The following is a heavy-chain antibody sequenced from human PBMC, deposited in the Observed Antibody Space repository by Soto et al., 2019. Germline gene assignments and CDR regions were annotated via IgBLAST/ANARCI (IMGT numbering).Heavy chain of an antibody. CDR1: GGSISSYY. CDR2: IYYSGST. D-gene: IGHD1-7*01. CDR3: ARHAAGTTYGSWHFDY. J-gene: IGHJ4*02. Sequence: QVQLQESGPGLVKPSETLSLTCTVSGGSISSYYWSWIRQPPGKGLEWIGYIYYSGSTNYNPSLKSRVTISVDTSKNQFSLKLSSVTAADTAVYYCARHAAGTTYGSWHFDYWGQGTLVTVSS. V-gene: IGHV4-59*08.